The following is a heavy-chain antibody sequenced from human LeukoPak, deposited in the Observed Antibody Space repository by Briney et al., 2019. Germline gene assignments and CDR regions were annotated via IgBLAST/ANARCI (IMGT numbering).Heavy chain of an antibody. J-gene: IGHJ4*02. V-gene: IGHV3-30*18. D-gene: IGHD1-26*01. CDR1: GFTFSSYG. Sequence: GGSLRLSCAASGFTFSSYGMHWVRQAPGKGLEGVAVISYDGSNKYYADSVKGRFTISRDNSKNTLYLQMNSLRAEHTAVYYCAKDKWELFSYFDYWGQGTLVTVSS. CDR2: ISYDGSNK. CDR3: AKDKWELFSYFDY.